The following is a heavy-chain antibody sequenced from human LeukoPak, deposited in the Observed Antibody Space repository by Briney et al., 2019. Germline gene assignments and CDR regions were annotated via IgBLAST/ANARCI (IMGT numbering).Heavy chain of an antibody. D-gene: IGHD3-10*02. J-gene: IGHJ6*04. CDR1: GFTFSRYS. Sequence: GGSLRLSCAASGFTFSRYSMNWVRQAPGKGLEWVSSISISSNYIYYTDSVKGRFTISRDNSKNSLYLQMNSLRAEDTAVYYCAELGITMIGGVWGKGTTVTISS. V-gene: IGHV3-21*01. CDR2: ISISSNYI. CDR3: AELGITMIGGV.